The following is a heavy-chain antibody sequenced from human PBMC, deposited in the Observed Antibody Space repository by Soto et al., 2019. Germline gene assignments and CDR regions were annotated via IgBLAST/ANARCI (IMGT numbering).Heavy chain of an antibody. CDR2: IDPSDSYT. V-gene: IGHV5-10-1*01. J-gene: IGHJ6*02. CDR3: ARNQIGYCSSTSCYAFYYYGMDV. Sequence: PGESLKISCKGSGYSFTSYWISWVRQMPGKGLEWMGRIDPSDSYTNYSPSFQGHVTISADKSISTAYLQWSSLKASDTAMYYCARNQIGYCSSTSCYAFYYYGMDVWGQGTTVTVSS. D-gene: IGHD2-2*01. CDR1: GYSFTSYW.